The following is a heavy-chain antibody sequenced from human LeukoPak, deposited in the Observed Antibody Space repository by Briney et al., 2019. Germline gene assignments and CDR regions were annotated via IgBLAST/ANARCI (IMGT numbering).Heavy chain of an antibody. CDR1: GGSFSGYY. Sequence: SETLSLTCAVYGGSFSGYYWSWIRQPPGKGREWGGEINHSGSTNYNPSLKSRVTISVDTSKNQFSLKLSSVTAADTAVYYCARRYDFWSGYPPPLDYWGQGTLVTVSS. V-gene: IGHV4-34*01. J-gene: IGHJ4*02. CDR2: INHSGST. CDR3: ARRYDFWSGYPPPLDY. D-gene: IGHD3-3*01.